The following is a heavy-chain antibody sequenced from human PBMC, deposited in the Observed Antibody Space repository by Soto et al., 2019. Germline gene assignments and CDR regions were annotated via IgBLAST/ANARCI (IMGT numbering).Heavy chain of an antibody. V-gene: IGHV1-18*01. CDR1: GYTFTNYG. J-gene: IGHJ6*02. Sequence: QVPLVQSGAEVRKPGASVKVSCKASGYTFTNYGISWVRQAPGQGLEWVGWISTYNGHTTSAQKLQGRVTMTTDTPTSTVDMERRTLRSDDTAVYYCARDWGQQWLAYGMDVWCQGTTVTVSS. CDR3: ARDWGQQWLAYGMDV. CDR2: ISTYNGHT. D-gene: IGHD6-19*01.